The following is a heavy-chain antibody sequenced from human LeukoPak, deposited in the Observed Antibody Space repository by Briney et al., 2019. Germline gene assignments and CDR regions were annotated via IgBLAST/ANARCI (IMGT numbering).Heavy chain of an antibody. V-gene: IGHV1-24*01. CDR2: FDPEDGET. D-gene: IGHD6-19*01. Sequence: GASVKVSCKASGYTFTGYYMHWVRQAPGQGLEWMGGFDPEDGETIYAQKFQGRVTMTEDTSTDTAYMELSSLRSEDTAVYYCATYRVGIAVAANLFDYWGQGTLVTVSS. J-gene: IGHJ4*02. CDR1: GYTFTGYY. CDR3: ATYRVGIAVAANLFDY.